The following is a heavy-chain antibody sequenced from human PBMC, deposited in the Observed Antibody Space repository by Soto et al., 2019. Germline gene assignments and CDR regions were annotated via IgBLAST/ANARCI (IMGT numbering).Heavy chain of an antibody. CDR1: GGTFSSYA. CDR3: VRVVAIPGYPDN. CDR2: IVPIVDTS. D-gene: IGHD5-12*01. Sequence: QVQLVQSEAEVRQPASSVKVSCKTSGGTFSSYAISWVRQAPGQGLEWMGGIVPIVDTSTYAQKFQGRVTITADESTSTVYTELSSLRSDDTAVYYCVRVVAIPGYPDNWGQGTLVTVSS. J-gene: IGHJ4*02. V-gene: IGHV1-69*12.